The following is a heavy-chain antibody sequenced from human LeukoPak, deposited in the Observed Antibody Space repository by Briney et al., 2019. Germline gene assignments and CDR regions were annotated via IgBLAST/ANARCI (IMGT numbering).Heavy chain of an antibody. CDR1: GYSFPNYW. CDR3: ARSRAEKVPVWGSYRHHDAFDI. V-gene: IGHV5-51*01. J-gene: IGHJ3*02. CDR2: IYPGDSDT. Sequence: GESLKTSCKGSGYSFPNYWIGWVRQMPGKGLEWMGIIYPGDSDTTYKPSFQGQVTISADKSNSPAYLQWSSLKASDTAMYYCARSRAEKVPVWGSYRHHDAFDIWGQGTRVSVSP. D-gene: IGHD3-16*02.